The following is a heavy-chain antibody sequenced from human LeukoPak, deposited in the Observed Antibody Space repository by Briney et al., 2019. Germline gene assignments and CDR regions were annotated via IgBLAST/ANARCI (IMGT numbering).Heavy chain of an antibody. J-gene: IGHJ4*02. V-gene: IGHV3-23*01. CDR1: GFTFSSYA. CDR2: ISGSGGST. D-gene: IGHD2-2*01. CDR3: AKDDGDIVVVPAATFDY. Sequence: PGGSLRLSCAASGFTFSSYAMSWVRQAPGKGLEWVSAISGSGGSTYYADSAKGRFTISRDNSKNTLYLQMNSLRAEDTAVYYCAKDDGDIVVVPAATFDYWGQGTLVTVSS.